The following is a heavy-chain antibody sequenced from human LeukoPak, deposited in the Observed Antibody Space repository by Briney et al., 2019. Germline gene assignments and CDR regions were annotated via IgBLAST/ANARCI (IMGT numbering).Heavy chain of an antibody. CDR1: GFTFSSYS. CDR3: ARDRGHDYGGNSYYFDY. CDR2: ISSSSSTI. D-gene: IGHD4-17*01. V-gene: IGHV3-48*01. J-gene: IGHJ4*02. Sequence: PGGSLRLSCAASGFTFSSYSMTWVRQAPGKGLEWVSYISSSSSTIYYADSVKGRFTISRDNAKNSLYLQMNSLRAEDTAVYYCARDRGHDYGGNSYYFDYWGQGTLVTVSS.